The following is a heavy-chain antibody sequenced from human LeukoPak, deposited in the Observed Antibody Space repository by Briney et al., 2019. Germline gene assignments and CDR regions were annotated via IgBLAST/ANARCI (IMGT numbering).Heavy chain of an antibody. Sequence: GGSLRLSCAASGFTFSNYWMTWVRQAPGKGLEWVANIKQDGSQKYYVDSVKGRFTISRDNAKNSLFLQMTSLRAEDTAVYYCAMDLWGGLGSGCDFWGQGTLVTVSS. CDR2: IKQDGSQK. CDR1: GFTFSNYW. V-gene: IGHV3-7*04. D-gene: IGHD3-10*01. J-gene: IGHJ4*02. CDR3: AMDLWGGLGSGCDF.